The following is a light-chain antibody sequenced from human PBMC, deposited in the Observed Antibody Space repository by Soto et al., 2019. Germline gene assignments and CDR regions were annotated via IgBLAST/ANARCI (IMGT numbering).Light chain of an antibody. Sequence: QSALTQPRSVSGSPGQSVSISCTGTSSDVGRYSYVSWYQQHPGKAPKLMIYDVSERPSGVPDRFSGSKSGNTASLTISGLQAEDEADYYCFSYSTSSSLYVFGSGTKVTVL. CDR1: SSDVGRYSY. CDR3: FSYSTSSSLYV. CDR2: DVS. V-gene: IGLV2-11*01. J-gene: IGLJ1*01.